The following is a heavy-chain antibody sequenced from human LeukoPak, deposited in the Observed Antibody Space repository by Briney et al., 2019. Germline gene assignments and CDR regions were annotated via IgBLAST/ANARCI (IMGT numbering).Heavy chain of an antibody. CDR2: ISGSGVST. J-gene: IGHJ5*02. CDR1: GFTFSSYA. CDR3: AKGSSGWYGGPNWFDP. Sequence: PGGSLRLSCAASGFTFSSYAMGWVRQGPGKGLEWVSIISGSGVSTYYTDSVKGRFNISRDNSKNTPYLQMNSLRAEDSAVYYCAKGSSGWYGGPNWFDPWGQGTLVTVSS. D-gene: IGHD6-19*01. V-gene: IGHV3-23*01.